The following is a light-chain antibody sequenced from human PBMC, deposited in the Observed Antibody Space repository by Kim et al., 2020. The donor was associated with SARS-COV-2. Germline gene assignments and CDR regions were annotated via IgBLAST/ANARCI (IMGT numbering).Light chain of an antibody. CDR1: QSLSGL. J-gene: IGKJ4*01. V-gene: IGKV1-39*01. CDR2: YAS. CDR3: EQSYGTPPT. Sequence: AYIGDRVTITCRASQSLSGLLNWYQQKPGKAPKLLIYYASTLQDGVPSRFSAGGSATEFTLTISSLQPEDFATYFCEQSYGTPPTFGGGTKVEIK.